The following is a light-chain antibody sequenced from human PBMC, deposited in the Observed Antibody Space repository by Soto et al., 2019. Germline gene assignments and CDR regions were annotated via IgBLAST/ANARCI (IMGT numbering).Light chain of an antibody. CDR1: NSDVGGYNY. Sequence: QSALTQPASVSGSPGQSITISCTGTNSDVGGYNYVSWYQQYPGKAPKLMIDDVSNRPSGVSNRFSGSNSGSTASLTISGLQAEDEADYYCSSYTSISTLVFGGGTKLTVL. CDR3: SSYTSISTLV. V-gene: IGLV2-14*01. J-gene: IGLJ2*01. CDR2: DVS.